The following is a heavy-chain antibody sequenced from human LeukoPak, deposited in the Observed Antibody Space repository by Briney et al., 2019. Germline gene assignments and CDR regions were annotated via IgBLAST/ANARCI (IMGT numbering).Heavy chain of an antibody. J-gene: IGHJ2*01. CDR1: RFTFSSYA. D-gene: IGHD6-13*01. CDR3: AQSYSSSWYWCFDL. Sequence: PGGSLRLSCAASRFTFSSYAMSWVRQAPGKGLEWVSGISGSGGSTSYADSVKGRFTISRDNSKNTLYLQMNSLRAEDTAVYFCAQSYSSSWYWCFDLWGRGTLVTVSS. CDR2: ISGSGGST. V-gene: IGHV3-23*01.